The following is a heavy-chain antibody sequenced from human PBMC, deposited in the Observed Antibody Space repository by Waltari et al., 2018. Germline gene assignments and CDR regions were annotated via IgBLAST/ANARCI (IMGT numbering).Heavy chain of an antibody. D-gene: IGHD3-10*01. CDR3: VRDYGSGSYYIRPLDS. J-gene: IGHJ5*01. CDR2: IHYSGST. V-gene: IGHV4-59*01. Sequence: QVHLQESGPGLVKSSETLSLVCSVSGGSISGYPWIWFRQPPGKGLEWIGYIHYSGSTNYNPSRKSRVTISMEPSKNQFSLTLTAVTAADTAVYYCVRDYGSGSYYIRPLDSWGQGTLVTVSS. CDR1: GGSISGYP.